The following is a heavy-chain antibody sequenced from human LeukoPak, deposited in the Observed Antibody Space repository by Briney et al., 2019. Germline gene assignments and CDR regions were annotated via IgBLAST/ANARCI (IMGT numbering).Heavy chain of an antibody. CDR3: ARVPSGAGPYYYYMDV. V-gene: IGHV4-34*01. CDR1: GGSFSGYY. CDR2: INHSGST. D-gene: IGHD3-10*01. Sequence: SETLSLTCAVYGGSFSGYYWSWIRQPPGKGLEWIGEINHSGSTNYNPSLKSRVTISVDTSKNQFSLKLSSVTAADTAVYYCARVPSGAGPYYYYMDVWGKGTTVTVPS. J-gene: IGHJ6*03.